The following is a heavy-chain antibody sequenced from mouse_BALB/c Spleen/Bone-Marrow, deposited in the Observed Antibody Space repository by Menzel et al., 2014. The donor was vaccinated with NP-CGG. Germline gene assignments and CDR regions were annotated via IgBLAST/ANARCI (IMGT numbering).Heavy chain of an antibody. Sequence: VQLQQSGPELVKPGASVKISCKASGYSFTGYYMHWVKQSHVKSLEWIGRINPNNGATSYNPNFKDKASLTVDKSSSTAYMELHSLTSEDSAVYYCARYYYGSSNFDYWGQGTIFTVSS. CDR2: INPNNGAT. CDR3: ARYYYGSSNFDY. D-gene: IGHD1-1*01. J-gene: IGHJ2*01. CDR1: GYSFTGYY. V-gene: IGHV1-31*01.